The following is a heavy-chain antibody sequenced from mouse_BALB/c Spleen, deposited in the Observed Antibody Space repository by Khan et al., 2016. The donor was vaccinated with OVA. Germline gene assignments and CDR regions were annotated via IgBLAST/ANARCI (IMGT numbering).Heavy chain of an antibody. CDR3: ARNYDYDECLAY. J-gene: IGHJ3*01. V-gene: IGHV2-2*02. CDR2: IWSGGST. CDR1: GFSLTSYG. D-gene: IGHD2-4*01. Sequence: QVQLQQSGPGLVQPSQSLSITCTVSGFSLTSYGIHWVRQSPGKGLEWLGVIWSGGSTDYNVDFISRLNISKDKSKSQVFFKMNSLQANDTAIYYCARNYDYDECLAYWGQGTLVTVSA.